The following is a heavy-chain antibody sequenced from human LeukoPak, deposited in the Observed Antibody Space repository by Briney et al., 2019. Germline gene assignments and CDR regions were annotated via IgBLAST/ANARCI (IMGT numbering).Heavy chain of an antibody. CDR3: ARRLTLRYFAN. D-gene: IGHD3-9*01. CDR2: IYYSGST. Sequence: NASETLSLTCTVSGGSISSSSYYWGWLRQPPGKGLEWIGSIYYSGSTYYNPSLKSRVTISVDTSKNQFSLKLSSVTAADTAVYYCARRLTLRYFANWGQGTLVTVSS. CDR1: GGSISSSSYY. V-gene: IGHV4-39*07. J-gene: IGHJ4*02.